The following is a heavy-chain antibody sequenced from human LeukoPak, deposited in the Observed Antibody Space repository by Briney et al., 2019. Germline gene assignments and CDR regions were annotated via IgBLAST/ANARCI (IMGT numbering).Heavy chain of an antibody. J-gene: IGHJ4*02. CDR1: GFTFSSYW. CDR3: AKDRRWGAAAGATMIDY. D-gene: IGHD6-13*01. CDR2: IKQDGSEK. Sequence: GGSLRLSCAASGFTFSSYWMSWVRQAPGKGLEWVANIKQDGSEKYYVDSVKGRFTISRDNAKNSLYLQMNSLRAEDTAVYYCAKDRRWGAAAGATMIDYWGQGTLVTVSS. V-gene: IGHV3-7*01.